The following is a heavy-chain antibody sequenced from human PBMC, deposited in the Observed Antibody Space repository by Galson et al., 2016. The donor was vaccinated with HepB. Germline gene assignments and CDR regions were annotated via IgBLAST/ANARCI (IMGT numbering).Heavy chain of an antibody. CDR2: INSDGSNV. V-gene: IGHV3-74*01. J-gene: IGHJ4*02. CDR1: GITFSTYW. Sequence: SLRLSCATSGITFSTYWMHWVRQVPGKALVWVSRINSDGSNVIYADSVKGRFTISRDNAKNTLYLQMNSLRAEDAAVYFCAGSEIIWFGELGDFWGQGTLVTVSS. CDR3: AGSEIIWFGELGDF. D-gene: IGHD3-10*01.